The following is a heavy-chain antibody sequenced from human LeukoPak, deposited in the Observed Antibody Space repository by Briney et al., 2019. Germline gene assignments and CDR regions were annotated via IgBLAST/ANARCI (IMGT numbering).Heavy chain of an antibody. CDR3: AREFWGPDY. D-gene: IGHD7-27*01. CDR2: IKEDGSDK. Sequence: GGSLRLSCAASGFRFTTYWTTWVRQAPGKGLEWVANIKEDGSDKHYVDSVKGRFTISRDNAKNSLYLQMNSLRAEDTAVYYCAREFWGPDYWGQGTLVTVSS. CDR1: GFRFTTYW. J-gene: IGHJ4*02. V-gene: IGHV3-7*01.